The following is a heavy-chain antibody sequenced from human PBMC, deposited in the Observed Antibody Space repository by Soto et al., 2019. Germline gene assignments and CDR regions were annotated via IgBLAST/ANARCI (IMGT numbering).Heavy chain of an antibody. D-gene: IGHD2-15*01. J-gene: IGHJ6*02. V-gene: IGHV3-23*01. CDR1: GFTFSYYV. CDR3: AKDGTTGGQHYYGMDV. Sequence: GGSLRRAWAASGFTFSYYVMNWVRQGPGKGLEWVSTIGRGDDKYYADSVKGRFTISRDTSKNTLFLQMNSLRAEDTALYFCAKDGTTGGQHYYGMDVWGQGTTVTVSS. CDR2: IGRGDDK.